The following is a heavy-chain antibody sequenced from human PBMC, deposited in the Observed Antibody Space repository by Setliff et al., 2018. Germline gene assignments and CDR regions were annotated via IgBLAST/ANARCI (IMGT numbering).Heavy chain of an antibody. CDR3: AAVGIDAGGGWFDP. J-gene: IGHJ5*02. V-gene: IGHV4-59*01. D-gene: IGHD1-26*01. Sequence: ASETLSLTCTASGDFIRDYYWNWIRQSPGKGLEWIGYIYYRGTTNYNSSLKSRVTISIDMSKNQFSLKLSSATAADTAVYFCAAVGIDAGGGWFDPWGHGIPVTVSS. CDR2: IYYRGTT. CDR1: GDFIRDYY.